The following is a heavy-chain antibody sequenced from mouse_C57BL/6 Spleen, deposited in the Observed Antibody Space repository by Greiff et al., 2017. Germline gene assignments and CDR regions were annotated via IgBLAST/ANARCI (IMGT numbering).Heavy chain of an antibody. J-gene: IGHJ2*01. CDR2: ISSGSSTI. CDR1: GFTFSDYG. V-gene: IGHV5-17*01. CDR3: ARPYYYGSSYVLDY. D-gene: IGHD1-1*01. Sequence: EVKLMESGGGLVKPGGSLKLSCAASGFTFSDYGMHWVRQAPEKGLEWVAYISSGSSTIYYADTVKGRFTISRDNAKNTLFLQMTSLRSEDTAMYYCARPYYYGSSYVLDYWGQGTTLTVSS.